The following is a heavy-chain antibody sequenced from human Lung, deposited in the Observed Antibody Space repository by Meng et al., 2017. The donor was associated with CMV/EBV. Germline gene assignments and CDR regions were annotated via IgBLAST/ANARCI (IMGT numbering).Heavy chain of an antibody. CDR2: ISSSRSTI. J-gene: IGHJ6*02. V-gene: IGHV3-11*01. D-gene: IGHD1-14*01. CDR1: GFTFSDYY. Sequence: LTXAASGFTFSDYYMSWIRQAPGKGLEWVSYISSSRSTIYYADSVKGRFTISRDNAKYSLYLQMNSLRAEDTAVYYCARGTNLNGMDVWAQGTTVTVSS. CDR3: ARGTNLNGMDV.